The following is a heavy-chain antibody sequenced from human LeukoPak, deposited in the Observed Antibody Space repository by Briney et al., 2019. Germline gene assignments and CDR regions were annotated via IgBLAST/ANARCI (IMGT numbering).Heavy chain of an antibody. J-gene: IGHJ3*02. V-gene: IGHV4-59*08. D-gene: IGHD3-10*01. Sequence: SETLSLTCTVSGGSISSYYWSWIRQPPGKGLEWIGYIYYSGSTNYNPSLKSRVTISIDTSKNQFSLKLSSVTAADTAVYYCARHVTTMVRGVIVGADAFDIWGQGTMVTVSS. CDR2: IYYSGST. CDR1: GGSISSYY. CDR3: ARHVTTMVRGVIVGADAFDI.